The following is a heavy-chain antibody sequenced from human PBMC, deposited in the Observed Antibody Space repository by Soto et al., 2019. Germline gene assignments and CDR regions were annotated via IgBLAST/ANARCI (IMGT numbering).Heavy chain of an antibody. CDR1: GYSFTNYW. CDR3: ARRQFVSGWYSLDY. J-gene: IGHJ4*02. D-gene: IGHD6-19*01. CDR2: THPGDSDT. Sequence: PXGSLKISCKGSGYSFTNYWIAWVRQMPGKGLEWMGITHPGDSDTRYSPSFQGQVTISADKSITTAYLQWSSLKASDTAIYYCARRQFVSGWYSLDYWGRGSLVTVSS. V-gene: IGHV5-51*01.